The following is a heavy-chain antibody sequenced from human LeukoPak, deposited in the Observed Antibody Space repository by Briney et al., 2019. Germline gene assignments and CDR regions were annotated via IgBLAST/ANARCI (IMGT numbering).Heavy chain of an antibody. D-gene: IGHD3-3*02. Sequence: GGSLRLSCAASEFTLRNYWMSWVRQAPGKGLEWVSGISWNSGSIGYADSVKGRFIISRDNAKNSLYLQMNSLRAEDTALYYCAKDLSALLPGAHNYMDVWGKGTTVTISS. J-gene: IGHJ6*03. V-gene: IGHV3-9*01. CDR2: ISWNSGSI. CDR3: AKDLSALLPGAHNYMDV. CDR1: EFTLRNYW.